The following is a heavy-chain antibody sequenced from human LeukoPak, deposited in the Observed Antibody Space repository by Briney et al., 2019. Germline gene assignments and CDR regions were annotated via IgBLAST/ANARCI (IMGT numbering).Heavy chain of an antibody. CDR3: GKDLSWGSTDY. V-gene: IGHV3-74*01. D-gene: IGHD3-16*01. CDR1: GFVFSNNW. J-gene: IGHJ4*02. Sequence: GGSLRLSCAASGFVFSNNWMYWVRQAPGRGLEWVSRINSDGRSIGYADFVKGRFTISRDNAENTLFLQMNSLTVEDTAIYYCGKDLSWGSTDYWGQGTLVTVSS. CDR2: INSDGRSI.